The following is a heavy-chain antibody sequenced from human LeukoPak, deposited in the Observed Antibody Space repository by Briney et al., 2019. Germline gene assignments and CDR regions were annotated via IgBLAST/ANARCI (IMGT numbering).Heavy chain of an antibody. V-gene: IGHV4-59*01. J-gene: IGHJ4*02. D-gene: IGHD3-10*01. CDR2: IYSSGST. Sequence: SETLSPTCSVSGDSISIYYWSWIRQPPGKGLEWIGYIYSSGSTNYNPSLKSRVTISVDTSKNQFSLKLTSVTAADTAVYYCARDRELGYWGQGTLVTVSS. CDR3: ARDRELGY. CDR1: GDSISIYY.